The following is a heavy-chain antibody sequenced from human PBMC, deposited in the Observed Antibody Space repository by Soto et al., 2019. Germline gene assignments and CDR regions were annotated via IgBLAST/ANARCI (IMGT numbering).Heavy chain of an antibody. V-gene: IGHV3-23*01. CDR2: VSSNGGDT. D-gene: IGHD2-2*01. CDR1: GFTFSSYA. CDR3: AKAHRALASTNYFDF. Sequence: TGGSLRLSCAASGFTFSSYAMSWVRQAPGKGLECVSTVSSNGGDTDYAASVKGRVTISRVNSQNTLYLQMTNLKADDTAIYFCAKAHRALASTNYFDFWGQGTLVTVSS. J-gene: IGHJ4*02.